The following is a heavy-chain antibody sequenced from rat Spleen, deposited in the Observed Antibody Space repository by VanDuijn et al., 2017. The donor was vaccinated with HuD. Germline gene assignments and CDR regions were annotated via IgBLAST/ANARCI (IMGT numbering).Heavy chain of an antibody. CDR2: MWYDGDT. CDR1: GFSLTSYS. V-gene: IGHV2-32*01. Sequence: QVQLKESGPGLVQPSQTLSLTCTVSGFSLTSYSVSWVRQPSGKGPEWMGRMWYDGDTSYNSALKSRLSISRDTSKSQVFLKMSSLQTEDTATYYCARDEKNWNAYWYFDFWGPGTMVTVSS. CDR3: ARDEKNWNAYWYFDF. D-gene: IGHD4-2*01. J-gene: IGHJ1*01.